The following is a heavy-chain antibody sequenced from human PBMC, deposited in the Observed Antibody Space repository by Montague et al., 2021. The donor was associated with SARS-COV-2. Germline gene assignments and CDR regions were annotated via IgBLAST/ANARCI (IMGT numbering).Heavy chain of an antibody. D-gene: IGHD3-10*01. V-gene: IGHV4-34*01. CDR3: ARLSNGVVPSPILGVGPYYSYYYMDV. Sequence: SETLSLTCAVHGGSFSTYSWNWIRQPPGKGLEWIGEIHHGGSTNYNPSLKSRATISADTSKNQFSLKLTSVAAADTAVYYCARLSNGVVPSPILGVGPYYSYYYMDVWGKGTTVTVSS. CDR2: IHHGGST. J-gene: IGHJ6*03. CDR1: GGSFSTYS.